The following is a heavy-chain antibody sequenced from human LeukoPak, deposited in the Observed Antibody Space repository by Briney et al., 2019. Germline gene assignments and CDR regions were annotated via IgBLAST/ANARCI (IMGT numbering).Heavy chain of an antibody. D-gene: IGHD3-22*01. CDR3: ARLTSDDYYDSSGYQKFDY. V-gene: IGHV4-31*02. Sequence: LRLSCAASGFTFSDYYMSWIRQHPGKGLEWIGYIYYSGSTYYNPSLKSRVTISVDTSKNQFSLKLSSVTAADTAVYYCARLTSDDYYDSSGYQKFDYWGQGTLVTVSS. J-gene: IGHJ4*02. CDR1: GFTFSDYY. CDR2: IYYSGST.